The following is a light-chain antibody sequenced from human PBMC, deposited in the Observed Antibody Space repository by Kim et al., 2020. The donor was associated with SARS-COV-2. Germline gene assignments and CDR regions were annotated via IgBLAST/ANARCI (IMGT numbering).Light chain of an antibody. J-gene: IGLJ1*01. CDR2: YDN. CDR1: NIASKS. CDR3: QVWNGNSDHSYV. Sequence: SYELTQPPSVSVAPGQTATITCGGNNIASKSVHWYQQRPCQAPMLVIYYDNDRPSGIPERFSGSNSGNTATLTISRVEAGDEADYYCQVWNGNSDHSYVFGSGTKVTVL. V-gene: IGLV3-21*04.